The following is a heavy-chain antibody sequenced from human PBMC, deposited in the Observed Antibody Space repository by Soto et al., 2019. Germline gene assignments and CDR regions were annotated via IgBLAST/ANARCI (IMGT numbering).Heavy chain of an antibody. CDR1: GGSISSGGYS. CDR3: ARGAPFDYYYGMDV. CDR2: IYHSGST. J-gene: IGHJ6*02. Sequence: LSLTCAVSGGSISSGGYSWSWIRQPPGKGLEWIGYIYHSGSTYYNPSLKSRVTISVDRSKNQFSLKLSSVTAADTAVYYCARGAPFDYYYGMDVWGQGTTVTVSS. V-gene: IGHV4-30-2*01.